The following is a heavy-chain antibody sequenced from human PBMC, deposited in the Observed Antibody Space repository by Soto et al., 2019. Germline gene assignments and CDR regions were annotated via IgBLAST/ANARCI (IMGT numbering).Heavy chain of an antibody. CDR2: IKSKPDGETI. D-gene: IGHD2-2*01. V-gene: IGHV3-15*07. Sequence: EEQLVESGGGLVKPGESLRLFCKGSGFIFSNAWMKWVRQAPGKGLEWVGRIKSKPDGETIDYAAPVKGRFTVSRDDSQNTVFLQMNSLKTEDTALYFCSTGYALDNWGQGTLVTVSP. CDR1: GFIFSNAW. J-gene: IGHJ4*02. CDR3: STGYALDN.